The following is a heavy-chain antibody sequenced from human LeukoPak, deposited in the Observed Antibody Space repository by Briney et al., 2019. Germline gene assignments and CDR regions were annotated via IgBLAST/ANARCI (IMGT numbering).Heavy chain of an antibody. J-gene: IGHJ4*02. CDR2: ISAYNGDT. Sequence: ASVKVSCKASGYTFSNYGITWVRQAPGQGLEWMGWISAYNGDTNYAENIQGRVTMTTDTSTSTAYMELRSLRSDDTAVYYCARDRGWLDYWGQGTLVTVSS. CDR1: GYTFSNYG. CDR3: ARDRGWLDY. V-gene: IGHV1-18*01. D-gene: IGHD6-19*01.